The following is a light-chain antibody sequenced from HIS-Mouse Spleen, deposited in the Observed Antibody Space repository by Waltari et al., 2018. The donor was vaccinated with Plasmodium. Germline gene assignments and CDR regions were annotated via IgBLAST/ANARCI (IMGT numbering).Light chain of an antibody. Sequence: DIQMTQPPSSLSACVGDRVTLTFRASPSISTNLNWYQQKPGKAPKLLIYASSSLQSGVPSRFSGSGSGTDSPLTSSSLEPDDVATYYCQQSYSTPGTFGGGPKVEIK. V-gene: IGKV1-39*01. CDR2: ASS. CDR1: PSISTN. J-gene: IGKJ4*01. CDR3: QQSYSTPGT.